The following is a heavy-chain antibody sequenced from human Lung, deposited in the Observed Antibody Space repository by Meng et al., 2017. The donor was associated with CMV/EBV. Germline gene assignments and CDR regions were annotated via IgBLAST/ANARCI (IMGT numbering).Heavy chain of an antibody. Sequence: DYHWSWIRQTPGKGVEWIGQINSRGVTDYNPSLKNRLTIQVHTSDNHFPLRLTSLTAADTAVYYCARLQPCREASCRFRGAGWFDPWGQGTLVTVSS. J-gene: IGHJ5*02. V-gene: IGHV4-34*01. CDR1: DYH. CDR2: INSRGVT. D-gene: IGHD2-2*01. CDR3: ARLQPCREASCRFRGAGWFDP.